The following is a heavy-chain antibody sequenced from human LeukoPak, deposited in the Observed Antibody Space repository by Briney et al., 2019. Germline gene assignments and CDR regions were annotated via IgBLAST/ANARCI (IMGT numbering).Heavy chain of an antibody. J-gene: IGHJ4*02. CDR3: AKGAPKVFSDSSGYYVPYDY. D-gene: IGHD3-22*01. CDR1: GSIVGIYW. CDR2: IKEDGSET. V-gene: IGHV3-7*03. Sequence: GGSLTLSWARSGSIVGIYWMNWVRQAPGGGLEWVAHIKEDGSETYYVDSLKGRFTISRDNAKSTLYLQMNSLRAEDTALYYCAKGAPKVFSDSSGYYVPYDYWGQGTLVTVSS.